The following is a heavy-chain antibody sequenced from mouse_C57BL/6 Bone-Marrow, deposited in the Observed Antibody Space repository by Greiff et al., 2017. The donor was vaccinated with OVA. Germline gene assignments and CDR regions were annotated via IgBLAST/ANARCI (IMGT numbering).Heavy chain of an antibody. CDR2: IDPSDSYT. D-gene: IGHD4-1*01. CDR1: GYTFTSYW. V-gene: IGHV1-59*01. CDR3: AREKNWDVFAY. J-gene: IGHJ3*01. Sequence: QVQLQQPGAELVRPGTSVKLSCKASGYTFTSYWMHWVKQRPGQGLEWIGVIDPSDSYTNYNQKFKGKATLTVDTSSSTAYMQLSSLTSEDSAVYYCAREKNWDVFAYWGQGTLVTVYA.